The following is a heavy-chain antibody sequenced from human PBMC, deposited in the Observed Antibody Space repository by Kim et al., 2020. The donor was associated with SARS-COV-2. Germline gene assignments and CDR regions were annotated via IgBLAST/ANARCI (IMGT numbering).Heavy chain of an antibody. D-gene: IGHD6-19*01. V-gene: IGHV3-9*01. J-gene: IGHJ4*02. Sequence: DSVKGRFTISRDNAKNSLYLQMNSLRAEDTALYYCAKEMVAVAGIPYFDYWGQGTLVTVSS. CDR3: AKEMVAVAGIPYFDY.